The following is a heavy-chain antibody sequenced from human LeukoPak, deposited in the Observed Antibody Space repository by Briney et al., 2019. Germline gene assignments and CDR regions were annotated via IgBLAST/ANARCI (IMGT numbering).Heavy chain of an antibody. CDR3: ARAYSGNYYSFYFDY. CDR2: ISYHGSSQ. D-gene: IGHD1-26*01. Sequence: PGRSLRLSCAASGFTFSSYAMHWVRQAPGKGLEWVTVISYHGSSQYYADSVKGRFTISRDNSKNTLYLQMNSLRPEDTAVYYCARAYSGNYYSFYFDYWGQGTLVTVSS. CDR1: GFTFSSYA. V-gene: IGHV3-30-3*01. J-gene: IGHJ4*02.